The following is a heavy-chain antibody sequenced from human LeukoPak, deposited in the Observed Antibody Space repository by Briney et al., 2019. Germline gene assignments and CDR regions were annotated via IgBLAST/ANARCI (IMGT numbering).Heavy chain of an antibody. Sequence: ASVKVSCTTSGATFGSYTITWVRQAPGQGLEWMGRIIPIVNVPNYTQKFQGRLTITADTSTNTAYMELNSLISEDTAVYFCARERTSRPEAWGQGTLIIVSS. CDR1: GATFGSYT. J-gene: IGHJ5*01. CDR2: IIPIVNVP. V-gene: IGHV1-69*04. CDR3: ARERTSRPEA. D-gene: IGHD1-14*01.